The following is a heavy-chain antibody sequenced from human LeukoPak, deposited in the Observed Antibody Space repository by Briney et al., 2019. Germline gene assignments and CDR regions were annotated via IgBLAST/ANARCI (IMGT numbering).Heavy chain of an antibody. CDR3: AKELSSGYCGYDFDY. D-gene: IGHD6-19*01. V-gene: IGHV3-23*01. CDR1: GFTFSSYA. CDR2: ISGSGGST. Sequence: QPGGSLTLSCAASGFTFSSYAMRWVRHAPGKGLECVLTISGSGGSTNYTDSVKGRFTISRDNSKNTLYLQMNSLRAEDTAVYYCAKELSSGYCGYDFDYWGQGTLVTVSS. J-gene: IGHJ4*02.